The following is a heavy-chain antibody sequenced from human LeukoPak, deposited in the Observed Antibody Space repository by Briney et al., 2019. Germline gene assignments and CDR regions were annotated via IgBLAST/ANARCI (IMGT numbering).Heavy chain of an antibody. CDR3: AREFGTYYDFWSGYHKGWFDP. CDR1: GFTVSSNY. J-gene: IGHJ5*02. Sequence: PGGSLRLSRAASGFTVSSNYMSWVRQAPGKGLEWVSVIYSGGSTYYADSVKGRFTISRDNSKNTLYLQMNSLRAEDTAVYYCAREFGTYYDFWSGYHKGWFDPWGQGTLVTVSS. V-gene: IGHV3-53*01. D-gene: IGHD3-3*01. CDR2: IYSGGST.